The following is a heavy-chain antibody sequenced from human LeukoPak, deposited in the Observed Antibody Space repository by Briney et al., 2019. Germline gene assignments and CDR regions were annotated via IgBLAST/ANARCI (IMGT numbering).Heavy chain of an antibody. V-gene: IGHV1-8*01. D-gene: IGHD6-13*01. CDR2: MNPNSGNT. CDR1: GYSFTSYD. J-gene: IGHJ4*02. CDR3: ARGGISWDNYFDY. Sequence: ASVKVSCKASGYSFTSYDINWVRQATGQGLEWMGWMNPNSGNTGYAQKFQGRVTMTRNTSMSTAYMELSSLRSEDTAVYYRARGGISWDNYFDYWGQGTLVTVSS.